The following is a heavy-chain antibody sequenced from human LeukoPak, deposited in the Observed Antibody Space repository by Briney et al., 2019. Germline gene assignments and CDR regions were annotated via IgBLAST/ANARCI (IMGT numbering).Heavy chain of an antibody. V-gene: IGHV4-59*01. Sequence: SETLSLTSTDPGGSISIAFWSWMRQPPGKGLECIAYFSNSGSSNYNPSLKSRVTISVDTSKNQFSLRPSSVTAADTAVYYCARIGAPNAFDSWGQGTMVTVSS. CDR2: FSNSGSS. J-gene: IGHJ3*02. CDR1: GGSISIAF. CDR3: ARIGAPNAFDS.